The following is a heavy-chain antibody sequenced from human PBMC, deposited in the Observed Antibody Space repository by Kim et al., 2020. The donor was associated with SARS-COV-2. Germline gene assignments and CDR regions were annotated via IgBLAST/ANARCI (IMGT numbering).Heavy chain of an antibody. CDR1: GGSVSNHNDY. CDR3: VRGGASVGYDLLTGYYDI. CDR2: LYDSGTT. D-gene: IGHD3-9*01. Sequence: SETLSLTCTVSGGSVSNHNDYWTWIRQPPGKGLEWVGFLYDSGTTNYNPSLKSRVTISVDKSKNQFSLKVRSVTAADTAVYYCVRGGASVGYDLLTGYYDIWGQGTLVTVSS. J-gene: IGHJ4*02. V-gene: IGHV4-61*01.